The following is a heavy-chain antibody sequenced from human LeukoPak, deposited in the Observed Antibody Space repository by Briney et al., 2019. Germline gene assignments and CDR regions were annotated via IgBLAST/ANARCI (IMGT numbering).Heavy chain of an antibody. CDR3: ARATPDSGSYYPIDY. D-gene: IGHD3-10*01. V-gene: IGHV3-48*04. CDR1: GFTFSTYS. Sequence: GGSLRLSCAASGFTFSTYSMNWVRQAPGKGPEWLSYINTNSRTIYYADSVKGRFTISRDNAKNSLYLQMNSLRAEDTAVYYCARATPDSGSYYPIDYWGQGTLVTVSS. J-gene: IGHJ4*02. CDR2: INTNSRTI.